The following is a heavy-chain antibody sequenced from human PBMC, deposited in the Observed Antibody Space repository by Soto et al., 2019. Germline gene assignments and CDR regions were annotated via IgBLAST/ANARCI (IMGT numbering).Heavy chain of an antibody. V-gene: IGHV1-8*01. J-gene: IGHJ4*02. CDR1: GYTFTSYD. CDR2: MKPNSGNT. Sequence: QVQLVQSGAEVKKPGASVKVSCKASGYTFTSYDINWVRQATGQGLEWMGWMKPNSGNTNYAQKFQGRVTMTRNTSISPAYMELPTLRSDDTAVYYSARGHSSSCYVCDYWGQRPLVTVSS. D-gene: IGHD6-13*01. CDR3: ARGHSSSCYVCDY.